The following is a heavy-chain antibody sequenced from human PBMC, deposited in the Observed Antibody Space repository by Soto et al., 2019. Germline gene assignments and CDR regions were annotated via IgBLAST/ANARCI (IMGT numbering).Heavy chain of an antibody. J-gene: IGHJ5*02. D-gene: IGHD6-13*01. CDR2: IYYSGST. Sequence: SETLSLTCTVSGGSISSSSYYWGWIRQPPGKGLEWIGSIYYSGSTYYNPSLKSRVTISVDNSKNSLYLQMNSLRAEDTAVYYCARHPERIAQIGWFDPWGQGTLVTVSS. CDR3: ARHPERIAQIGWFDP. CDR1: GGSISSSSYY. V-gene: IGHV4-39*01.